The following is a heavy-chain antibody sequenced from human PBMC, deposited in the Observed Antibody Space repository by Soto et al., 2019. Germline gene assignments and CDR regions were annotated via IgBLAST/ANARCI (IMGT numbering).Heavy chain of an antibody. D-gene: IGHD3-3*01. V-gene: IGHV1-2*04. CDR2: INPNSGGT. CDR3: ARDHPGSGEGPKYYFDY. J-gene: IGHJ4*02. Sequence: QVQLVQSGAEVKKPGASVKVSCKASGYTFTGYYMHWVRQAPGQGLEWMGWINPNSGGTNYAQKFQGWVTMTRDTSISTAYMELSRVRSDDTAVYYCARDHPGSGEGPKYYFDYWGQGTLVTVSS. CDR1: GYTFTGYY.